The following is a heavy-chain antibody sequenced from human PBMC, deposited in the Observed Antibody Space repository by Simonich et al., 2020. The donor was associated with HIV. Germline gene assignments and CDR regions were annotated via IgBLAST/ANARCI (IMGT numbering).Heavy chain of an antibody. V-gene: IGHV4-31*03. CDR1: GGSINSGGYY. J-gene: IGHJ3*02. CDR3: AKDWWELLGGDDAFDI. Sequence: QVQLLESGPGLVKPSQTLSLTCTVSGGSINSGGYYWSWIRQHPGKGLEWSGYIYPSGSTYYNPSLKSRVSISVDTSKNQVSLKLSSVTAADTAVYYCAKDWWELLGGDDAFDIWGQGTMVTVSS. CDR2: IYPSGST. D-gene: IGHD1-26*01.